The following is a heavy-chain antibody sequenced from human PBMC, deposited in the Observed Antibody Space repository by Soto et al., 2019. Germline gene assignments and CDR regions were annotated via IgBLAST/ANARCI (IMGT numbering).Heavy chain of an antibody. D-gene: IGHD3-22*01. V-gene: IGHV1-18*04. CDR1: GYTFNNYG. Sequence: GASVKVSCKTSGYTFNNYGITWVRQAPGQGLEWMGWISGYNGNTNSTQKFQGRVTLTTDTATSTAYMELRSLKSDDTAVYYCARVVEKYDSRDYHFDRYYYALDVWGQGTTVTVSS. CDR3: ARVVEKYDSRDYHFDRYYYALDV. J-gene: IGHJ6*02. CDR2: ISGYNGNT.